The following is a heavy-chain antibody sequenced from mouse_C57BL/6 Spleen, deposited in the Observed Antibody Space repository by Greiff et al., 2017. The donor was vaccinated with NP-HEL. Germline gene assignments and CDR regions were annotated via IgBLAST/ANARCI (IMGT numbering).Heavy chain of an antibody. J-gene: IGHJ4*01. CDR3: ARKGYYGSSYVGAMDY. CDR1: GYTFTSYW. Sequence: KQSGAELVMPGASVKLSCKASGYTFTSYWMHWVKQRPGQGLEWIGEIDPSDSYTNYNQKFKGKSTLTVDKSSSTAYMQLSSLTSEDSAVYYCARKGYYGSSYVGAMDYWGQGTSVTVSS. CDR2: IDPSDSYT. D-gene: IGHD1-1*01. V-gene: IGHV1-69*01.